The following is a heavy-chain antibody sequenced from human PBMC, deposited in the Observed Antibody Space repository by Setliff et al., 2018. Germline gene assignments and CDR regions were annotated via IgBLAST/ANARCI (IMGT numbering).Heavy chain of an antibody. J-gene: IGHJ4*02. CDR3: AKDPHPAYCGGDCSFT. Sequence: PGGSLRLSCAASGFTFSSYGMHWVRQAPGKGLEWVAFIRYDGSNKYYADSVKGRFTISRDNSKNTLYLQMNSLRAEDTAVYYCAKDPHPAYCGGDCSFTWGQGTLVTVSS. CDR1: GFTFSSYG. V-gene: IGHV3-30*02. D-gene: IGHD2-21*02. CDR2: IRYDGSNK.